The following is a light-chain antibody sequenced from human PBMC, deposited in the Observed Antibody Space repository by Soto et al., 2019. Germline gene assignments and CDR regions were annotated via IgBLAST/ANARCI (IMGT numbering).Light chain of an antibody. Sequence: EIVLTQSPATLSLSPEERATLSCRASQSVSSYLAWYQQKPGQAPRLLIYHASNRATGIPARFSGSESGTDFTVTISSLEPEDFAVYECQQRSNWPTFGGGTKVEIK. CDR2: HAS. V-gene: IGKV3-11*01. CDR3: QQRSNWPT. J-gene: IGKJ4*01. CDR1: QSVSSY.